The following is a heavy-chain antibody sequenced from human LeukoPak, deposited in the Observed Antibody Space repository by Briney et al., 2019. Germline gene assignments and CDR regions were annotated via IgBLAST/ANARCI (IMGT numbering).Heavy chain of an antibody. CDR1: GFTFSDYY. V-gene: IGHV3-11*06. J-gene: IGHJ6*02. CDR2: ISSSSSYI. CDR3: ARERSDCGGDCSPDYYYYYGMDV. Sequence: GGSLRLSCAASGFTFSDYYMTWIRQAPGKGLEWVSSISSSSSYIYYADSVKGRFTISRDNAKNSLYLQMNSLRAEDTAVYYCARERSDCGGDCSPDYYYYYGMDVWGQGTTVTVSS. D-gene: IGHD2-21*02.